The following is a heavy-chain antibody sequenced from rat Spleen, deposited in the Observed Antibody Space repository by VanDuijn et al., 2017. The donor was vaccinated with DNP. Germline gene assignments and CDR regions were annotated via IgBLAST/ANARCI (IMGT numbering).Heavy chain of an antibody. CDR1: GYSITNNN. CDR2: ISYGGDA. V-gene: IGHV3-1*01. CDR3: ARLRLEWEVRAMDA. J-gene: IGHJ4*01. Sequence: EVQLQESGPGLVKPSQSLPLTCSVTGYSITNNNWGWIRKFPGSEMEWLGHISYGGDARYNPSLKSRISISRDTSKNQFFLQLNSLATEDTATYYCARLRLEWEVRAMDAWGQGTSVTVSS. D-gene: IGHD1-1*01.